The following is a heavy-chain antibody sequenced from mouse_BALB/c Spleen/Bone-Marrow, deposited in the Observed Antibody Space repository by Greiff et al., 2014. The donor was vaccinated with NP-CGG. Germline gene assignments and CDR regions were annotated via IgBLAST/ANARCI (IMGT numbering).Heavy chain of an antibody. CDR3: AAYYYGSSQFAY. D-gene: IGHD1-1*01. J-gene: IGHJ3*01. CDR1: GFNIKDTY. V-gene: IGHV14-3*02. Sequence: EVQLQQSGAELVKPGASVKLSCTASGFNIKDTYMHWVKQRPEQGLEWIGRIDPANGNTKYDPKFQGKATISADTSSNTAYLQLSSLTSEDTAVYYCAAYYYGSSQFAYWDQGTLVTVSA. CDR2: IDPANGNT.